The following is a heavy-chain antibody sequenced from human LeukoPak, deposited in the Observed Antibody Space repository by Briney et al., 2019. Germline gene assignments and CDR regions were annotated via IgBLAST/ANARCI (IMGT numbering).Heavy chain of an antibody. D-gene: IGHD5-18*01. CDR3: AKVDRGYSHGCCDY. CDR2: ISGSGGST. Sequence: GGSLRLPCAASGFTFSSYAMSWVRQAPGKGLEWVSAISGSGGSTYYADSVKGRFTISRDNSKNTLYLQMNSLRAEDTAVYYCAKVDRGYSHGCCDYWGQGTLVTVSS. V-gene: IGHV3-23*01. CDR1: GFTFSSYA. J-gene: IGHJ4*02.